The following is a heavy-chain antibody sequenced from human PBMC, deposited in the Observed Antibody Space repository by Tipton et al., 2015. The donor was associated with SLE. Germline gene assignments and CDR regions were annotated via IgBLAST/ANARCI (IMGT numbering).Heavy chain of an antibody. D-gene: IGHD3-3*01. Sequence: QLVQSGPEVKPSQTLSLTCAISGDSVSSNSAGWNWNRQSPSRGLEWLGRTYYMSKWYNDYAVSVKSRIIINPDTSKNQFSLQLTFVTPEDTAVYYCARGFLYDCFQVSGQGTLVTVSP. CDR3: ARGFLYDCFQV. V-gene: IGHV6-1*01. CDR2: TYYMSKWYN. CDR1: GDSVSSNSAG. J-gene: IGHJ1*01.